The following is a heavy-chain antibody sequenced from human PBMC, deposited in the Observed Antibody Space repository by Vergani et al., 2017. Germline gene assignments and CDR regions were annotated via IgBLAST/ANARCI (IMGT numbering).Heavy chain of an antibody. D-gene: IGHD3-10*01. CDR1: GGSISSHY. V-gene: IGHV4-59*11. CDR2: IYYSGST. CDR3: ARDSIYGLFDY. J-gene: IGHJ4*02. Sequence: QLQLQESGPGLVKPSETLSLTCTVSGGSISSHYWSWIRQPPGKGLEWIGYIYYSGSTNYNPSLKSRVTISVDTSKNQFSLKLSSVTAADTAVYYCARDSIYGLFDYWGQGTLVTVSS.